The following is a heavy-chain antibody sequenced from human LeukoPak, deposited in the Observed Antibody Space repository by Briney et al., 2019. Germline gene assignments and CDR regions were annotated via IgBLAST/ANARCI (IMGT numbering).Heavy chain of an antibody. CDR1: GYRFDSYW. V-gene: IGHV5-51*01. Sequence: GESLKISCKGSGYRFDSYWIGWVRQMPGKGLEWMGIIYPGDSDTRYSPSFQGQVTISADKSISTTYVQWGSLKASDTAIYYCASIVVAAAGRGYYYYGMDVWGQGTTVTVSS. CDR3: ASIVVAAAGRGYYYYGMDV. J-gene: IGHJ6*02. D-gene: IGHD6-13*01. CDR2: IYPGDSDT.